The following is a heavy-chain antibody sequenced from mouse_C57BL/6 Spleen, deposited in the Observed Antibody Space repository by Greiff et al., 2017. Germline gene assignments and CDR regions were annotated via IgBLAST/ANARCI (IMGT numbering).Heavy chain of an antibody. CDR2: INPGSGGT. D-gene: IGHD1-1*01. CDR3: ARSALYGSSSEWYFDV. V-gene: IGHV1-54*01. Sequence: VQLQQSGAELVRPGTSVKVSCKASGYAFTNYLIEWVKQRPGQGLEWIGVINPGSGGTNYNEKFKGKATLTADKSSSTAYMQLSSLTSEDSAVYFCARSALYGSSSEWYFDVWGTGTTVTVSS. J-gene: IGHJ1*03. CDR1: GYAFTNYL.